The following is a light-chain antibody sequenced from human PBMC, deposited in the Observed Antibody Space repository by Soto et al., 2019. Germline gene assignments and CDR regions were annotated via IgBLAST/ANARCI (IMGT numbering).Light chain of an antibody. Sequence: QSALTQPASVFGSPGQSITISCTGTSSDIGSYNYVSWYQQYPDKAPKLMIYDVSNRPSGVSNRFSGSKSGNTASLTISGLQAEDEADYYCSSFAGGNIVVFGGGTKLTVL. CDR3: SSFAGGNIVV. V-gene: IGLV2-14*03. CDR2: DVS. J-gene: IGLJ2*01. CDR1: SSDIGSYNY.